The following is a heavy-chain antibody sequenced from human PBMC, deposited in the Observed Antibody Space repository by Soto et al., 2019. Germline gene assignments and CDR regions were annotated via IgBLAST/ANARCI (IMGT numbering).Heavy chain of an antibody. CDR2: IYWDDDK. D-gene: IGHD3-22*01. J-gene: IGHJ5*02. Sequence: PTLVNPTQTLTLTCTFSAFSLRTRGVGVGWIRQPPGKALEWLALIYWDDDKRYSPSLKSRLTITKDTSRNQVVLTMTNMDPVDTGTYYCAHGDGSYYDSSCRLVFDPWVQ. CDR3: AHGDGSYYDSSCRLVFDP. CDR1: AFSLRTRGVG. V-gene: IGHV2-5*02.